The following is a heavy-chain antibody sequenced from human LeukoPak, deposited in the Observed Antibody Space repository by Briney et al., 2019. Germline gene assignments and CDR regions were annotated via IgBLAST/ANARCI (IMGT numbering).Heavy chain of an antibody. J-gene: IGHJ4*02. CDR1: GYTFPSYG. CDR3: ARGGYYYDSSGHYQDF. CDR2: ISTYNGNT. D-gene: IGHD3-22*01. V-gene: IGHV1-18*01. Sequence: APVKVSCKASGYTFPSYGIPWVRKAPGQGLEWMGWISTYNGNTKYAQKFQGRVTMTTDTSTNTAYMELRSLRSDDTAVYYCARGGYYYDSSGHYQDFWGQGTLVTVSS.